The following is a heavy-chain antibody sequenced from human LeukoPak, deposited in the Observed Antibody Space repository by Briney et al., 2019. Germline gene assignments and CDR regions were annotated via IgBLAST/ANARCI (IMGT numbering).Heavy chain of an antibody. CDR3: ARVGPWVNPDYYYYYMDV. Sequence: PGGSLRLSCAASGFTFSSYEMNWVRQAPGKGLEWVSYISPSGSTIYYADSVKGRFTISRDNAKNSLYLQMNSLRAEDTAVYYCARVGPWVNPDYYYYYMDVWGKGTTVTVSS. J-gene: IGHJ6*03. V-gene: IGHV3-48*03. CDR1: GFTFSSYE. D-gene: IGHD1-14*01. CDR2: ISPSGSTI.